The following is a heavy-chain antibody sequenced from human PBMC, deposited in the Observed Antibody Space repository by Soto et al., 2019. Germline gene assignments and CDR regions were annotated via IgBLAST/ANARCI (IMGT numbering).Heavy chain of an antibody. CDR1: GFSLTTSGVD. J-gene: IGHJ4*02. CDR2: IHWDDNK. CDR3: ARRQVAAAGFDY. V-gene: IGHV2-5*02. D-gene: IGHD6-13*01. Sequence: SGPTLVNPTQTLTLTCTFSGFSLTTSGVDVGWIRQPPGKALEWLALIHWDDNKRYSPSLKTRLTITKDTSKNQVVLTMTNMDPVDTATYYCARRQVAAAGFDYWGQGTLLTVS.